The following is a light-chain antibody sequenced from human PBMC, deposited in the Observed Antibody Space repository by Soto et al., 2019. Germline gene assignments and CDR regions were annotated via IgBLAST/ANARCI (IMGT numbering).Light chain of an antibody. V-gene: IGKV1-39*01. CDR1: QTIATY. J-gene: IGKJ1*01. CDR2: GAS. Sequence: IQMTQSPSSLSASVGDRVTLTCRASQTIATYLNWYQQKPGQVPEVLIYGASRLHVGVPSRFTGSGYGTDFTLTINNLQPEDFAIYYCQQSHSSPRTFGQGTTV. CDR3: QQSHSSPRT.